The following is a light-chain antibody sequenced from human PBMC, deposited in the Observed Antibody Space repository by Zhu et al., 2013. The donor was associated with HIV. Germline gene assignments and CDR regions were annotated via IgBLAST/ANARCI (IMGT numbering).Light chain of an antibody. V-gene: IGKV1-39*01. J-gene: IGKJ1*01. CDR2: DSS. Sequence: DIQLTQSPSSLSASVGGRVTITCRASQTIRTYLNWYQQKTGAAPRLVIYDSSTLQSGVPSKFSGSGSDTDFTLTISDLQPEDFATYFCQQTYSSPWTFGQGTQV. CDR3: QQTYSSPWT. CDR1: QTIRTY.